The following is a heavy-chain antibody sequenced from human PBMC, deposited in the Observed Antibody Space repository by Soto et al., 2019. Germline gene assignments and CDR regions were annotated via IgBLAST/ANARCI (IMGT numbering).Heavy chain of an antibody. CDR2: IASDGSRI. J-gene: IGHJ3*02. CDR3: VRLRSTTGCGGDAFEI. CDR1: GFTFNSYW. V-gene: IGHV3-74*03. D-gene: IGHD2-21*02. Sequence: EVQLVQSGGGLVQPGGSLRLSCAASGFTFNSYWMHWVRQVPGKGLVWVSRIASDGSRITYADSVEGRFTISRDNAKNTLYRQLNSLRAEDTAVYYCVRLRSTTGCGGDAFEIWGQGTRVTVSS.